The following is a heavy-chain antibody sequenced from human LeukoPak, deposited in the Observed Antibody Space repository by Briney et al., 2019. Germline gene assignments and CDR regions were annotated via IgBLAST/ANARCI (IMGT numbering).Heavy chain of an antibody. J-gene: IGHJ4*02. CDR3: ATGDTVTLLEY. V-gene: IGHV4-39*07. CDR1: GGSISSSSYY. Sequence: SETLSLTCPVAGGSISSSSYYWGWIRQPPGKGLECIGTIYYSGTTYYNPSLKSRVTISVDTSKNQFSLKLSSVTAADTAVYYCATGDTVTLLEYWGQGTLVTVSS. D-gene: IGHD4-17*01. CDR2: IYYSGTT.